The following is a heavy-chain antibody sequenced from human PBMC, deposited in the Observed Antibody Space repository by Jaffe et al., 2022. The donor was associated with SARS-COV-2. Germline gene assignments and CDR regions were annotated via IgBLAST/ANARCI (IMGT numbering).Heavy chain of an antibody. Sequence: QVQLVQSGAEVKKPGSSVKVSCKASGGTFSSYTISWVRQAPGQGLEWMGRIIPILGIANYAQKFQGRVTITADKSTSTAYMELSSLRSEDTAVYYCASGGLECSSTSCYTPSGMDVWGQGTTVTVSS. CDR3: ASGGLECSSTSCYTPSGMDV. J-gene: IGHJ6*02. CDR2: IIPILGIA. D-gene: IGHD2-2*02. CDR1: GGTFSSYT. V-gene: IGHV1-69*02.